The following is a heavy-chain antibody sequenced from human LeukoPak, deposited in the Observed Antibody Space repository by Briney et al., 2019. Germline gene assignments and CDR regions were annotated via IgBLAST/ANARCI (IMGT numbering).Heavy chain of an antibody. D-gene: IGHD5-18*01. Sequence: ASVTVSCKASGYTFTIYGISWVRQAPGQGLEWMGWISAYNGNTNYAQKLQGRVTMTTDTSTSTAYMELRSLRSDDTAVYYCARETAMAFIDYWGQGTLVTVSS. CDR2: ISAYNGNT. CDR3: ARETAMAFIDY. CDR1: GYTFTIYG. J-gene: IGHJ4*02. V-gene: IGHV1-18*01.